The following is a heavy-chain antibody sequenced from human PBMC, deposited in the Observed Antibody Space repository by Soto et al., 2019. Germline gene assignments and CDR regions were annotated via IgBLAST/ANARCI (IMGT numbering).Heavy chain of an antibody. CDR3: ARLGGYCTITSCYGYYGMDV. D-gene: IGHD2-2*01. Sequence: SETLSLTCTVSGAYIRGYYWTWIRQPPGRRLEWIGYVYYSGSTKYNPSLQSRVTMSVDTSKNQFSLKVSSVTAADTAVYYCARLGGYCTITSCYGYYGMDVWGQGTTVTVSS. CDR1: GAYIRGYY. V-gene: IGHV4-59*08. J-gene: IGHJ6*02. CDR2: VYYSGST.